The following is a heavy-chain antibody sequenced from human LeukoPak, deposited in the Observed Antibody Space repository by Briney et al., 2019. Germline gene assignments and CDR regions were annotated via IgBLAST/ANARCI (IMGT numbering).Heavy chain of an antibody. D-gene: IGHD6-13*01. CDR3: ASGYSSPSGQNWFDP. CDR2: IYYSGST. J-gene: IGHJ5*02. CDR1: GGSISRYY. Sequence: PSETLSLTRPDSGGSISRYYWSWIRQPPGKGLEWIGYIYYSGSTNYNPSLKSRVTISVDTSKNQFSLKLSSVTAADTAVYYCASGYSSPSGQNWFDPWGQGTLVTVSS. V-gene: IGHV4-59*01.